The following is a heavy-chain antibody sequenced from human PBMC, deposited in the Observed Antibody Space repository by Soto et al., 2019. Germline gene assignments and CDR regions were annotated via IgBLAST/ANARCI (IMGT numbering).Heavy chain of an antibody. D-gene: IGHD6-19*01. J-gene: IGHJ1*01. CDR2: IIPIFGTA. V-gene: IGHV1-69*12. CDR3: ADGTVAGTFHFSAEYFQH. Sequence: QVQLVQSGAEVKKPGSSVKVSCKASGGTFSSYAISWVRQAPGQGLEWMGGIIPIFGTANYAQKFQGRVTITADESTSTAYMELSSLRSEDTAVYYCADGTVAGTFHFSAEYFQHWGQGTLVTVSS. CDR1: GGTFSSYA.